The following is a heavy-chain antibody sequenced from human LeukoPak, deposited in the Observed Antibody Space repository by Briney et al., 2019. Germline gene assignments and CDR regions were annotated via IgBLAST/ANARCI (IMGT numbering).Heavy chain of an antibody. D-gene: IGHD2-2*01. CDR3: AKSAYCSTTTCSLAW. CDR1: GFTFSNYA. V-gene: IGHV3-23*01. Sequence: GGSLRLSCAPSGFTFSNYAMSWVRQAPGKGLEWVSTISGSAGDTYYADSVKGRFTISRDNSKNTLYLQMNSLSAEDTAVYYCAKSAYCSTTTCSLAWGGQGSMVTVSS. CDR2: ISGSAGDT. J-gene: IGHJ3*01.